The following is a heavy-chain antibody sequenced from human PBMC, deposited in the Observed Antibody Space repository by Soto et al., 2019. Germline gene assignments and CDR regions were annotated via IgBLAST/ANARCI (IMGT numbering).Heavy chain of an antibody. CDR3: ARGLGREYQDNRNHFHLDY. CDR2: LYPNGRA. V-gene: IGHV3-53*01. CDR1: GFTVSNNY. Sequence: GSLRLSCAASGFTVSNNYLTWVRQAPGKGLKWVSVLYPNGRAFYADSVKGRFTISTDNSQNSVYLQMNTLRADDTAIYYCARGLGREYQDNRNHFHLDYWGQGTLVTVSS. J-gene: IGHJ4*02. D-gene: IGHD1-20*01.